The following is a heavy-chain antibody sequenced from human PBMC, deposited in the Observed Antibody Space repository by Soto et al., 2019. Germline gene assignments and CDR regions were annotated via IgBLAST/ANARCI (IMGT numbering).Heavy chain of an antibody. Sequence: LRLSCAASGFTFSSYSMNWVRQAPGKGLEWVSSISSSSSYIYYADSVKGRFTISRDNAKNSLYLQMNSLRAEDTAVYYCARVSVYYDSSGYYEAFDIWGQGTMVTVSS. CDR3: ARVSVYYDSSGYYEAFDI. V-gene: IGHV3-21*01. J-gene: IGHJ3*02. CDR2: ISSSSSYI. CDR1: GFTFSSYS. D-gene: IGHD3-22*01.